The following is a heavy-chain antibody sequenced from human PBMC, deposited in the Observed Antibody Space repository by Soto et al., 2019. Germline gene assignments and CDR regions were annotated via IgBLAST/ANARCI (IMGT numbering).Heavy chain of an antibody. J-gene: IGHJ6*03. Sequence: SETLSLTCTVSGGSISSSSYYWGWIRQPPGKGLEWIGNVYYGGSTYYNPSLKSRVTISVETSKSQFSLKLSSVTAADTAVYYCTRQRAAYYVDVWGKGTTVHVSS. CDR1: GGSISSSSYY. CDR3: TRQRAAYYVDV. D-gene: IGHD6-25*01. CDR2: VYYGGST. V-gene: IGHV4-39*01.